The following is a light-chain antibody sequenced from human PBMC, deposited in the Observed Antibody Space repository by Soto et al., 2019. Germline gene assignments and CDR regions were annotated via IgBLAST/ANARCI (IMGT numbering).Light chain of an antibody. CDR1: SSDVGGHNH. Sequence: QSVLTQPASVSGSPGQSITISCTGTSSDVGGHNHVSWYQQHPGTAPKLMIYDVSNRPPGVSNRFSGSKSGNTASLTISGLQAEDEADYYCSSFRSRTTLLFGGGTKVTVL. J-gene: IGLJ2*01. CDR2: DVS. V-gene: IGLV2-14*01. CDR3: SSFRSRTTLL.